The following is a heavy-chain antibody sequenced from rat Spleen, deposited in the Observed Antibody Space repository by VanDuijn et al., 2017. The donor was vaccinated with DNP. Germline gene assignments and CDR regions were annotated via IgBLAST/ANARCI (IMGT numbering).Heavy chain of an antibody. CDR3: VGRPPPTRGPFDY. J-gene: IGHJ2*01. CDR1: GITFSVHN. D-gene: IGHD1-4*01. Sequence: EVQLVESGGGLVQPGRSLTLSCAVSGITFSVHNMAWVRPAPKTSLEWVAIISYDGSDTYYRDSMKVRFTISRDNAKSTLYIQMDSLRSEDMATYYCVGRPPPTRGPFDYWGQGVTVTVSS. CDR2: ISYDGSDT. V-gene: IGHV5-7*01.